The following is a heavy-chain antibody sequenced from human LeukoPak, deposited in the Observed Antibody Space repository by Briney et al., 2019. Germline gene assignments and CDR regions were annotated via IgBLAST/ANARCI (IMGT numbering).Heavy chain of an antibody. CDR3: ASYLQYDAFDI. V-gene: IGHV3-33*08. CDR1: GFTFSSYA. J-gene: IGHJ3*02. CDR2: IWYDGSNK. D-gene: IGHD4-11*01. Sequence: PGGSLRLSCAASGFTFSSYAMRWVRQAPGKGLEWVAVIWYDGSNKYYADSVKGRFTISRDNSKNTLYLQMNSLRAEDTAVYYCASYLQYDAFDIWGQGTMVTVSS.